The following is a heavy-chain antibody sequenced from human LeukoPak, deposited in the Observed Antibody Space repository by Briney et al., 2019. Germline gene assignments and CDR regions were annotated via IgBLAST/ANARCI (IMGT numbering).Heavy chain of an antibody. CDR2: ISSSSSYI. CDR3: ARGGYSGPAYFDY. Sequence: GGSLRLSCAASGFTFSSYSTNWVRQAPGKGLEWVSSISSSSSYIYYADSVKGRFTISRDNAKNSLYLQMNSLRAEDTAVYYCARGGYSGPAYFDYWGQGTLVTVSS. J-gene: IGHJ4*02. CDR1: GFTFSSYS. V-gene: IGHV3-21*01. D-gene: IGHD3-10*01.